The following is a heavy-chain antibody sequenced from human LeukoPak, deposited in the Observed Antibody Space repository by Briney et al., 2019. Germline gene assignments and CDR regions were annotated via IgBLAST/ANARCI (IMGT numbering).Heavy chain of an antibody. Sequence: PGGSLRLSCVVSGLTFRSYAMSWVRQAPGKGLEWVSAISGSGGGRYYADSVKGRFTISRDNSKNTVDLQMNSLRVEDTAVYYCAKRAPYYFDNWGQGTLVTVSS. J-gene: IGHJ4*02. CDR2: ISGSGGGR. CDR3: AKRAPYYFDN. V-gene: IGHV3-23*01. CDR1: GLTFRSYA.